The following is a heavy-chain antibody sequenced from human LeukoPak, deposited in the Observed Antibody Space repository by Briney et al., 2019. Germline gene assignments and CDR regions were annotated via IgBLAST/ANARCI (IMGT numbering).Heavy chain of an antibody. J-gene: IGHJ4*02. V-gene: IGHV3-74*01. D-gene: IGHD6-19*01. CDR2: IASDGSST. Sequence: GGSLRLSCAASGFTFSSYWMNWVRQAPGKGLVWVSRIASDGSSTTYADSVKGRFSISRDNAKNTLYLQMNSLRAEDTAVYYCAKVAVAGTVDYWGQGTLVTVSS. CDR3: AKVAVAGTVDY. CDR1: GFTFSSYW.